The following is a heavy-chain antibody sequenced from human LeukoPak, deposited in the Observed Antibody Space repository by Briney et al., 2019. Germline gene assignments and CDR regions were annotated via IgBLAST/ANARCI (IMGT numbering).Heavy chain of an antibody. V-gene: IGHV1-2*02. CDR3: ARDLDIVVVVAATNDAFDI. J-gene: IGHJ3*02. CDR2: INPNGGGT. Sequence: ASVKVSCKASGYTFTGYYMHWVRQAPGQGLEWMGWINPNGGGTNYAQKFQGRVTMTRDTSISTAYMELSRLRSDDTAVYYCARDLDIVVVVAATNDAFDIWGQGTMVTVSS. D-gene: IGHD2-15*01. CDR1: GYTFTGYY.